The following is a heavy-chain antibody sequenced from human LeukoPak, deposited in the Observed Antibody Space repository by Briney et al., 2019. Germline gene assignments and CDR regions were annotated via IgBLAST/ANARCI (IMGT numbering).Heavy chain of an antibody. V-gene: IGHV3-30-3*01. Sequence: GGSLRLSCAASGFTFSNYAMHWVRQAPGKGLEWVALMSYDGSSKYCADSVKGRFTISRDNSKNTLYLQMNSLRAEDTAVYYCAKDHEGIGDYGDHEEYFDYWGQGTLVTVSS. CDR2: MSYDGSSK. CDR3: AKDHEGIGDYGDHEEYFDY. J-gene: IGHJ4*02. CDR1: GFTFSNYA. D-gene: IGHD4-17*01.